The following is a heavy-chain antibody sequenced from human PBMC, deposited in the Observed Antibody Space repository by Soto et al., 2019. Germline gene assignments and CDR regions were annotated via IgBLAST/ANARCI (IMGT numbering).Heavy chain of an antibody. CDR3: AIPTRVRDYYYYGMDV. CDR1: GGTFSSYA. CDR2: IIPIFGTA. V-gene: IGHV1-69*06. Sequence: GASVKVSCKASGGTFSSYAISWVRQAPGQGLEWMGGIIPIFGTANYAQKFQGRVTITADKSTSTAYMELSSLRSEDTAVYYCAIPTRVRDYYYYGMDVWGKGTTVTVSS. J-gene: IGHJ6*04.